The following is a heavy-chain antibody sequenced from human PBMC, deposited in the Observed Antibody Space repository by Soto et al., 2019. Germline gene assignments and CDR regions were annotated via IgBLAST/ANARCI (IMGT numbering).Heavy chain of an antibody. CDR2: IYDSGST. CDR3: ARVIYYDSSYYYRNYYFDH. D-gene: IGHD3-22*01. J-gene: IGHJ4*02. CDR1: GGSISNYY. V-gene: IGHV4-59*01. Sequence: PSETLSLTCTVSGGSISNYYWSWIRQPPGKGLEWIGYIYDSGSTNYNPSLKSRVTISVDTSKNQFSLKLSSVTAADTAVYYCARVIYYDSSYYYRNYYFDHWGQGALVTVSS.